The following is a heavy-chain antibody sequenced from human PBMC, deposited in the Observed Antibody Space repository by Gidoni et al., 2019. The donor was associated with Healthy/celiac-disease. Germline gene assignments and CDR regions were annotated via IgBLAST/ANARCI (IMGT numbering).Heavy chain of an antibody. CDR2: ISYDGSNK. CDR3: ANRYGDYDY. CDR1: GFTFSSYA. Sequence: QVQLVESGGGVVQPGRSLRLSCAASGFTFSSYAMHWVRQAPGKGLEWVAVISYDGSNKYYADSVKGRFTISRDNSKNTLYLQMNSLRAEDTAVYYCANRYGDYDYWGQGTLVTVSS. D-gene: IGHD4-17*01. J-gene: IGHJ4*02. V-gene: IGHV3-30*04.